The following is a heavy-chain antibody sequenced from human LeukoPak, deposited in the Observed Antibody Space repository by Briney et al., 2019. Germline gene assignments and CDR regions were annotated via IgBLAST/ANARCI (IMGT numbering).Heavy chain of an antibody. CDR2: IDPSDSYN. J-gene: IGHJ4*02. V-gene: IGHV5-10-1*01. D-gene: IGHD6-6*01. CDR3: ARAYSRSRFDY. CDR1: GYNFTNYW. Sequence: KHGESLKISCKGSGYNFTNYWISWVRQMPGKGLEWMGTIDPSDSYNNYSPSFQGHVTISADKSISTAYLQWSSLKASDTAMYYCARAYSRSRFDYWGQGTLVTVSS.